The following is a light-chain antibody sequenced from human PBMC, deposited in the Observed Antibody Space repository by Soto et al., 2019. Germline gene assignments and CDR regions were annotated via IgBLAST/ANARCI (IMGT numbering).Light chain of an antibody. V-gene: IGKV1-13*02. CDR1: QGIRSA. CDR2: AAS. CDR3: QQYNSYWT. J-gene: IGKJ1*01. Sequence: AIQLTQSPSSLSASVGDRVTITCRASQGIRSALGWYQQKPGKVPKLLIYAASTLQSGVPSRFSGSGSGTEFTLTISSLQPGDFATYYCQQYNSYWTFGQGTKVDTK.